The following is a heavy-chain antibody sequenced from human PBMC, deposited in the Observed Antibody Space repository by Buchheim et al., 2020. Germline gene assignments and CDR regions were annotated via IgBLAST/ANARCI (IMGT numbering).Heavy chain of an antibody. Sequence: QVQLVESGGGVVQPGRSLRLSCAASGFTFSSYGMHWVRQAPGKGLEWVAVISYVGSNKYYADSVKGRFTISRANSKNTLYLQMNSLRAEDTAVYYCAKDQDYDVWSGYYRGLWGGYYYGMDVWGQGTT. CDR2: ISYVGSNK. D-gene: IGHD3-3*01. CDR3: AKDQDYDVWSGYYRGLWGGYYYGMDV. CDR1: GFTFSSYG. J-gene: IGHJ6*02. V-gene: IGHV3-30*18.